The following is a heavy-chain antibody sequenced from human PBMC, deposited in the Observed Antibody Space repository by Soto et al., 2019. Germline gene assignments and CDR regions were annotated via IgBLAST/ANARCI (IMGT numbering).Heavy chain of an antibody. D-gene: IGHD2-15*01. V-gene: IGHV1-8*01. CDR3: ALTPLLDLA. J-gene: IGHJ5*02. CDR1: GYTFIDYD. Sequence: QVQLVQSGAEVKKPGASVKVSCKASGYTFIDYDINWVRQASGQGLEWMGWMNPYSGDTAYAQKFQGRAVMTKDTSISTAYMELSSLRSEDTAVYYCALTPLLDLAWGQGTLVTVSS. CDR2: MNPYSGDT.